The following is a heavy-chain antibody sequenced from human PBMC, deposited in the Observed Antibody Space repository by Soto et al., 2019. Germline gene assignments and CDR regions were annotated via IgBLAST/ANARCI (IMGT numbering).Heavy chain of an antibody. CDR1: GFTFSSYG. V-gene: IGHV3-30*18. Sequence: QVQLVESGGGVVQPGRSLRLSCAASGFTFSSYGMHWVRQAPGKGLEWVAVISYDGSNKYYADSVKGRFTISRDNSKNTLYLQMNSLRAEDTAVYYCAKIRVDFRLGWEYYHGMDVWGQGTTVTVSS. D-gene: IGHD3-9*01. CDR2: ISYDGSNK. J-gene: IGHJ6*02. CDR3: AKIRVDFRLGWEYYHGMDV.